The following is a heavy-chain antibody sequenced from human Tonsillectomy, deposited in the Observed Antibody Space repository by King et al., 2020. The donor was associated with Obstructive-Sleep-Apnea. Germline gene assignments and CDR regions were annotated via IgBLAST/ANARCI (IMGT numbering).Heavy chain of an antibody. Sequence: VQLVESGGGVVRPGGSLRLSCAASGFTFDDYGMSWVRQAPGKGLEWVSGIHWNGGSTAYAASVKGRFTISRDNARNSLYLQMNSLRAEDTALYHCARYRSGNYPYYYYAMDVWGPGTTVTVSS. CDR1: GFTFDDYG. D-gene: IGHD1-26*01. CDR3: ARYRSGNYPYYYYAMDV. J-gene: IGHJ6*02. CDR2: IHWNGGST. V-gene: IGHV3-20*01.